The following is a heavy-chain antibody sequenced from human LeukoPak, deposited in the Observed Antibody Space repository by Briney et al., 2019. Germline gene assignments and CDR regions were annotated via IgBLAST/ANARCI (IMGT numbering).Heavy chain of an antibody. D-gene: IGHD6-13*01. J-gene: IGHJ4*02. CDR3: VGAAADTTPRP. Sequence: GGSLTLSCAASGFSSSNYWMHWFRQGPGKGLVWVSRVSNDGSSTAYADSVRGRFTISRDNAKNTLYLQMNSLRAEDTAVYYCVGAAADTTPRPWGQGTLVTVSS. CDR1: GFSSSNYW. CDR2: VSNDGSST. V-gene: IGHV3-74*01.